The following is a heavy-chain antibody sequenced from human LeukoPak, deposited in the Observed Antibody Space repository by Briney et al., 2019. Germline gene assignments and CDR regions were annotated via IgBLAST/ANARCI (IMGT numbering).Heavy chain of an antibody. Sequence: GSLRLSCAASGFTFNSYNMNWVRQAPGKGLEWVSYISSSSSTIYYADCVKGRFTISRDSAKTSLFLQMNSLRDEDTAVYYCARAYSSSSGRDAFDSWGLGTLVTVSS. CDR1: GFTFNSYN. J-gene: IGHJ3*02. V-gene: IGHV3-48*02. D-gene: IGHD6-6*01. CDR2: ISSSSSTI. CDR3: ARAYSSSSGRDAFDS.